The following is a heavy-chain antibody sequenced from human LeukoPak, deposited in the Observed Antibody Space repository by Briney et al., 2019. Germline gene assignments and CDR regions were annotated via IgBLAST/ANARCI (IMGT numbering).Heavy chain of an antibody. D-gene: IGHD5-24*01. CDR3: ASGRWLQLPNY. CDR1: GYTFTNYA. J-gene: IGHJ4*02. Sequence: GASVKVSCKASGYTFTNYAIHWVRQAPGQRLEWMGWINTGNGNTKYSEKFQGRVTITRDTSASTAYMELSSLRSEDTAVYYCASGRWLQLPNYWGQGTLVTVSS. CDR2: INTGNGNT. V-gene: IGHV1-3*04.